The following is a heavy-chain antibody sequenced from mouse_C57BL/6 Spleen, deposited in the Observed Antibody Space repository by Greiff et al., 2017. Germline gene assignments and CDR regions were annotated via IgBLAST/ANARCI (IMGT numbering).Heavy chain of an antibody. CDR3: ARGGITTVDY. V-gene: IGHV1-53*01. D-gene: IGHD1-1*01. CDR2: INPSNGGT. J-gene: IGHJ2*01. CDR1: GYTFTSYW. Sequence: VHLVESGTELVKPGASVKLSCKASGYTFTSYWMHWVNQRPGQGLEWIGNINPSNGGTNYNEKFKSKATLAVDKSSSTAYMQLSSLTSEDSAVYYCARGGITTVDYWGQGTTLTVSS.